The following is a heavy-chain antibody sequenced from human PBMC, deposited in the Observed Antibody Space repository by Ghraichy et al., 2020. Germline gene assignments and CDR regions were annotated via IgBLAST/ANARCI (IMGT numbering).Heavy chain of an antibody. D-gene: IGHD6-19*01. CDR3: AKNIVVAGKILYFYYGIDV. CDR2: IKQDGTEE. J-gene: IGHJ6*02. CDR1: GFPFRGYW. Sequence: GGSLRLSCAASGFPFRGYWMTWVRQAPGKGLEWVASIKQDGTEEKYLDSVKGRFTISRDNPKNSLYLQMDSLRTEDTAVYYCAKNIVVAGKILYFYYGIDVWGQGTTVTVSS. V-gene: IGHV3-7*01.